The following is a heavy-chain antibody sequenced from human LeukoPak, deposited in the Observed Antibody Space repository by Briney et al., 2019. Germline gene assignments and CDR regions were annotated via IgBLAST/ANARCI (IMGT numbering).Heavy chain of an antibody. D-gene: IGHD5-18*01. J-gene: IGHJ4*02. CDR3: AYAVDTAMVPFDY. CDR1: GFTFSSYA. V-gene: IGHV3-23*01. Sequence: GGSLRLSCAASGFTFSSYAMSWVRQAPGKGLEWVSAISGSGGSTYYADSVKGRFTISRDNSKNALYLQMNSLRAEDTAVYYCAYAVDTAMVPFDYWGQGTLVTVSS. CDR2: ISGSGGST.